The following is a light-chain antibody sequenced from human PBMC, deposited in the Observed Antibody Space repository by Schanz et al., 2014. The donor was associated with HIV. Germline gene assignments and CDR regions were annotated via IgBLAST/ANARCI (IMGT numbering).Light chain of an antibody. CDR2: DVS. CDR1: SSDVGGYNY. Sequence: QSVLTQPASVSGSPGQSITISCTGTSSDVGGYNYVAWYQQHAGKAPKLMIFDVSNRPSGVSYRFSGSKSGNTASLTISGLQAEDEADYYCAVWDDSLNGVVLGGGTKLTVL. J-gene: IGLJ2*01. V-gene: IGLV2-14*01. CDR3: AVWDDSLNGVV.